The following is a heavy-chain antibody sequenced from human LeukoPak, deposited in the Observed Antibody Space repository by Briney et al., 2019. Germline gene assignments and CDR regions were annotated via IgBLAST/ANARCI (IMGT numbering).Heavy chain of an antibody. CDR1: GFTFSSYS. V-gene: IGHV3-21*01. J-gene: IGHJ3*02. D-gene: IGHD6-6*01. CDR3: ALIEYSSSDDAFDI. CDR2: ISSSSSYI. Sequence: GGSLRLSCAASGFTFSSYSMNWVRQAPGKGLEWVSSISSSSSYIYYADSAKGRFTISRDNAKNSLYLQMNSLRAEDTAVYYCALIEYSSSDDAFDIWGQGTMVTVSS.